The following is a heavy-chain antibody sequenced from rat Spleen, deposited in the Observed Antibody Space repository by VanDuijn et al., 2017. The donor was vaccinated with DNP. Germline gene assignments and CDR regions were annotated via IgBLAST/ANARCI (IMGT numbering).Heavy chain of an antibody. CDR1: GFTFSYYG. Sequence: EVQLVESGGGLVQPGRSLKLSCAASGFTFSYYGMAWVRQAPTKGLEWVASITTSGDSIYSPDSVKGRFTISRDNAKSTLYLQMNSLRSEDMATYYCVRPDYYAGSYPFFWGPGTMVTVSS. J-gene: IGHJ1*01. V-gene: IGHV5S13*01. D-gene: IGHD1-12*02. CDR2: ITTSGDSI. CDR3: VRPDYYAGSYPFF.